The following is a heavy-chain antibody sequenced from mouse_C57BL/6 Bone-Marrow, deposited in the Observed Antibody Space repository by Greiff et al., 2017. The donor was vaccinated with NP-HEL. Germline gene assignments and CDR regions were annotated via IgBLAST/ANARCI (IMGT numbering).Heavy chain of an antibody. Sequence: QVQLQQPGAELVKPGASVKMSCKASGYTFTSYWITWVKQRPGQGLEWIGDIYPGSGSTNYNEKFKSKATLTLDTSSSTAYMQLRSLTSEDSAVYYCARSDGPRAYWGQGTLVTVSA. CDR3: ARSDGPRAY. CDR2: IYPGSGST. CDR1: GYTFTSYW. J-gene: IGHJ3*01. D-gene: IGHD1-1*01. V-gene: IGHV1-55*01.